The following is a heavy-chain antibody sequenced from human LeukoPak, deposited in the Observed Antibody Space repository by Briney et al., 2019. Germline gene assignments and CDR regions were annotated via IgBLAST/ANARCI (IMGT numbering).Heavy chain of an antibody. CDR3: AKDIQGSY. CDR1: GFSFNSAA. V-gene: IGHV3-23*01. D-gene: IGHD2-21*01. CDR2: VSSSGATT. J-gene: IGHJ4*02. Sequence: LPGGSLRLSCAASGFSFNSAAMTWVRQAPGKGLEWVSLVSSSGATTYSADSVKGRFTISRDNSKNTVYLQMNSLRAEDTAIYYCAKDIQGSYWGQGTLVTVSS.